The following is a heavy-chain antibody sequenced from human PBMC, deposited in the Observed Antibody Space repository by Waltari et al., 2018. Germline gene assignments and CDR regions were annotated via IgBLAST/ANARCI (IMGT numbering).Heavy chain of an antibody. D-gene: IGHD6-13*01. V-gene: IGHV3-7*01. J-gene: IGHJ4*02. CDR3: TRGGRDSSWYWRD. CDR1: GLSFSNYW. CDR2: IKQDVSEK. Sequence: EVQLVESGGGLAQPGGSLRLSCAASGLSFSNYWMTWVRQDSGKGPDWVANIKQDVSEKYYMDSVKGRFTISRDNAKNSLYLQMNNLRVEDTAVYYCTRGGRDSSWYWRDWGQGTLVTVSS.